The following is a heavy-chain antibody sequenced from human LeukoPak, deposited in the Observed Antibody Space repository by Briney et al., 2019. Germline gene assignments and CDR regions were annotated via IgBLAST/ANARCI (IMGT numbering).Heavy chain of an antibody. J-gene: IGHJ4*02. Sequence: PGRSLRLSCVASGFPFSSYSMNWVRQAPGKGLEWISYITSSSSTIYYADSLKGRFTISRDNAKNSLYLQMNSLRAEDTAIYYCARDLEAAVPYYFDSWGQGTLVTVSS. CDR2: ITSSSSTI. CDR1: GFPFSSYS. D-gene: IGHD6-13*01. V-gene: IGHV3-48*01. CDR3: ARDLEAAVPYYFDS.